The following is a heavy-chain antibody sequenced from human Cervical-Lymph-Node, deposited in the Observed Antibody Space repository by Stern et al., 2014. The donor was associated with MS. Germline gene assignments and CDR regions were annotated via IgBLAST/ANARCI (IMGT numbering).Heavy chain of an antibody. V-gene: IGHV4-31*01. Sequence: QLQLQESGPGLVKPSQTLSLTCTVSGGSLNSGGHYWTWIRQYPGKGLEWIGYIYHSGNTDYNPSLKSLVSISVDTSKHQFSLKLNSMTDADTAVYYCARGNRAFYYGDAFDMWGHGTMVTVSS. CDR1: GGSLNSGGHY. D-gene: IGHD3-22*01. CDR3: ARGNRAFYYGDAFDM. J-gene: IGHJ3*02. CDR2: IYHSGNT.